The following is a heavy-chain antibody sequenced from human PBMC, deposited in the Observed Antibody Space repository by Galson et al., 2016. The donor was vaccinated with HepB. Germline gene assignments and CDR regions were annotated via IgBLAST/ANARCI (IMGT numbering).Heavy chain of an antibody. V-gene: IGHV3-30*18. D-gene: IGHD3-3*01. Sequence: SLRLSCAASGFTFSYYAMHWVRQAPGKGLAWVASISYDGRTNYYADSVKGRFTISRDNSKRTLDLQMSGLRAEDTAVLYCAKSKLRFLGWGTHGMDVWGHGTTVIVSS. CDR2: ISYDGRTN. CDR1: GFTFSYYA. CDR3: AKSKLRFLGWGTHGMDV. J-gene: IGHJ6*02.